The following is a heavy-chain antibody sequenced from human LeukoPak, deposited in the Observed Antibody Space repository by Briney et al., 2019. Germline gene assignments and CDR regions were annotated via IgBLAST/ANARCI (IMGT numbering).Heavy chain of an antibody. CDR3: AKVLNSCWFLICDY. D-gene: IGHD6-19*01. J-gene: IGHJ4*02. CDR2: ISASGGNT. V-gene: IGHV3-23*01. CDR1: GFTFTSYA. Sequence: PGGSLRLSCAASGFTFTSYAMSWVRQAPGKGLEWVSDISASGGNTYYADSVKGRLTISRDNSKNTLYLQMNGLRAEDTAVYYCAKVLNSCWFLICDYWGQGALVTVSS.